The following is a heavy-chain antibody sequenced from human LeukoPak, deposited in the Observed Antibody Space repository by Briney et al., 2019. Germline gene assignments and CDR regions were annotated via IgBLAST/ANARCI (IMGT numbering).Heavy chain of an antibody. Sequence: PVGSLSLSCAASGFTFRSDGTSWGCQGPGRGVGWVSAISGSGGSTYYADPVKGRFTISRDNSKNTLYLQMNSLRAADTAVYYCARDKGTSYLSSFDYWGQGTLVTVSS. D-gene: IGHD6-6*01. CDR2: ISGSGGST. J-gene: IGHJ4*02. CDR3: ARDKGTSYLSSFDY. V-gene: IGHV3-23*01. CDR1: GFTFRSDG.